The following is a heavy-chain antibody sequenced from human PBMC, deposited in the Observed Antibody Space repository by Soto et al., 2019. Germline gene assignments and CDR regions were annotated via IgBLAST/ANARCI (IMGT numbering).Heavy chain of an antibody. CDR3: AKGTEYGVVLMSAFDF. CDR1: GFTFSSYA. CDR2: ITWNSGGK. D-gene: IGHD3-3*01. Sequence: SGGSLRLSCAVSGFTFSSYAMSWVRQAPGKGLVWVSGITWNSGGKFYADSVKGRFTISRDNAKNSLYLQMNSLRVEDTALYFCAKGTEYGVVLMSAFDFLGQGTLVTVSS. V-gene: IGHV3-9*01. J-gene: IGHJ4*02.